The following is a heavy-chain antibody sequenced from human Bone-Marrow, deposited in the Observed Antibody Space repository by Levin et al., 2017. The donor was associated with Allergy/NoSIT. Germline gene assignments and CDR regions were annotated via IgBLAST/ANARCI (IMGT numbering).Heavy chain of an antibody. Sequence: LSLTCAASGFSFSTYAMHWVRQAPGKGLEWVAVISYEESNKFYGDSVKGRFTISRDNSKNTLFLQMNSLRAEDTAVYYCVRDFEHYGSGTYYLFDYWGQGTLVTVSS. D-gene: IGHD3-10*01. CDR1: GFSFSTYA. CDR3: VRDFEHYGSGTYYLFDY. J-gene: IGHJ4*02. V-gene: IGHV3-30-3*01. CDR2: ISYEESNK.